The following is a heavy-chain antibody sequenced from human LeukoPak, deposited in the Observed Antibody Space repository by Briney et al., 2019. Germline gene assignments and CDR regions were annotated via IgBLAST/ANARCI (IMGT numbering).Heavy chain of an antibody. J-gene: IGHJ3*02. Sequence: GGSLRLSCAASGFTFSSYAMHWVRQAPGKGLEWVAVISYDGSNKYYADSMKGRFTISRDNAKNSLYLQMNSLRADDTAVYYCARETYCSGGSCYKGNAFDIWGQGTMVTVSS. V-gene: IGHV3-30*04. CDR1: GFTFSSYA. CDR3: ARETYCSGGSCYKGNAFDI. D-gene: IGHD2-15*01. CDR2: ISYDGSNK.